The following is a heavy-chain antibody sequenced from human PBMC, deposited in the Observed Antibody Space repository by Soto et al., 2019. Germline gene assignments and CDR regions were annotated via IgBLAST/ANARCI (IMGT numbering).Heavy chain of an antibody. CDR3: ASLVVVGAENYYDS. Sequence: SETLSLTCTVSGGSISSGGYYWGWIRQPPGKGLEWFGNIYFRGSTYYNPSLKSRITISIDVSKSQFSLKLSSVTAADTAVYYCASLVVVGAENYYDSWGQGILVTVSS. D-gene: IGHD2-15*01. V-gene: IGHV4-39*01. J-gene: IGHJ4*02. CDR1: GGSISSGGYY. CDR2: IYFRGST.